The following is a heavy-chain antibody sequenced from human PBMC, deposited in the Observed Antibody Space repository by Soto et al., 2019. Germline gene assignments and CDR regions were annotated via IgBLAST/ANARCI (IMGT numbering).Heavy chain of an antibody. Sequence: HPGGSLRLSCAASGFTFSSYAMHWVRQAPGKGLEWVAVISYDGSNKYYADSVKGRFTISRDNSKNTLYLQMNSLRAEDTAVYYCALMERGGSFPPYYYYGMDVWGQGTTVTVSS. D-gene: IGHD2-15*01. CDR1: GFTFSSYA. V-gene: IGHV3-30-3*01. CDR3: ALMERGGSFPPYYYYGMDV. CDR2: ISYDGSNK. J-gene: IGHJ6*02.